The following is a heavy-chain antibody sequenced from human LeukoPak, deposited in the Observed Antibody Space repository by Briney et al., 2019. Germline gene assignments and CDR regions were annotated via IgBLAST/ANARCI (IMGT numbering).Heavy chain of an antibody. J-gene: IGHJ4*02. D-gene: IGHD3-22*01. CDR2: INPLRGIT. CDR1: GYTFTDYY. CDR3: TTPLIVEEAP. V-gene: IGHV1-46*01. Sequence: GASVTVSCKASGYTFTDYYVHWVRQAPGLGLEWMGIINPLRGITIYAQKFQGRVTMTRNTSISTAYMELSSLRSEDTAVYYCTTPLIVEEAPWGQGTLVTVSS.